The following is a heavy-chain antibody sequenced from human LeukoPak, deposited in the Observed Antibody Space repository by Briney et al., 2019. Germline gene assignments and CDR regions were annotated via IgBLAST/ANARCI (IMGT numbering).Heavy chain of an antibody. CDR3: ARDLNWAFDY. V-gene: IGHV3-48*01. CDR2: INSGSDII. CDR1: GFIFSGYS. Sequence: GGSLRLSCAASGFIFSGYSMNWVRQAPGEGREWVSYINSGSDIITYADSVKGRFTISRDNAKNSLYLQMNSLRAGDTAEYYCARDLNWAFDYWGQGALVTVSS. J-gene: IGHJ4*02. D-gene: IGHD3-16*01.